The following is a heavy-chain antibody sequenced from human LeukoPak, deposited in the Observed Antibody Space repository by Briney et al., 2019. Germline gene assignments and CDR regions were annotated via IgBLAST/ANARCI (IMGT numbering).Heavy chain of an antibody. D-gene: IGHD6-13*01. CDR2: IDWDDDK. V-gene: IGHV2-70*11. J-gene: IGHJ4*02. Sequence: SGLKLVKPTQTLTLTCTFSGFSLTTSGMCVSWIRQPPGKALEWLARIDWDDDKYYSTSRRTRLTISKDTSKNQVVLTMTNMDPVDTATYYCARIRGSRYYFDYWGQGTVDTVSS. CDR3: ARIRGSRYYFDY. CDR1: GFSLTTSGMC.